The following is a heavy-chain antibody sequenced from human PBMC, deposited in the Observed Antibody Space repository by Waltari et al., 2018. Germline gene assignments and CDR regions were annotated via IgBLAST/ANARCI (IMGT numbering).Heavy chain of an antibody. J-gene: IGHJ1*01. Sequence: EVQLVESGGGLVQPGGSLSLPCSAPGFTFSRYWMSWVRQAPGKGLEWVANIKEDGSEKYYVDSVKGRFTISRDNAKNSVYLQMNSLRAEDTAVYYCSRSMVHWGQGTLVTVSS. D-gene: IGHD2-8*01. V-gene: IGHV3-7*03. CDR1: GFTFSRYW. CDR2: IKEDGSEK. CDR3: SRSMVH.